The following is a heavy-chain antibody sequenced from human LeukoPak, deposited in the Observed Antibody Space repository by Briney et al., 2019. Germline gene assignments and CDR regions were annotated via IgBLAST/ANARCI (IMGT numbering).Heavy chain of an antibody. CDR3: ARGGLPLGYCSSTRCYAVHWFDP. J-gene: IGHJ5*02. V-gene: IGHV4-34*01. CDR2: INHSGST. Sequence: PSETLSLTCAVYGGSFSGYYWSWIRQPPGKGLECIGEINHSGSTNYNPSLKSRVTISVDTSKNQFSLKLSSVTAADTAVYYCARGGLPLGYCSSTRCYAVHWFDPWGQGTLVTVSS. D-gene: IGHD2-2*01. CDR1: GGSFSGYY.